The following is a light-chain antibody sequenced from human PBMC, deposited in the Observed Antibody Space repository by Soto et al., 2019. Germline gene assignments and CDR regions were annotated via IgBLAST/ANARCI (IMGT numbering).Light chain of an antibody. CDR1: SSNIGRTT. CDR2: SNN. V-gene: IGLV1-44*01. CDR3: AAWDDSLNGYV. J-gene: IGLJ1*01. Sequence: QAVVTQPPSASGTPGQRVTISCSGSSSNIGRTTVSWYQHLPGTAPKLLMYSNNQRPSGVPDRFSGSKSGTSASLAISGLQSEDEADYYCAAWDDSLNGYVFGTGTKLTVL.